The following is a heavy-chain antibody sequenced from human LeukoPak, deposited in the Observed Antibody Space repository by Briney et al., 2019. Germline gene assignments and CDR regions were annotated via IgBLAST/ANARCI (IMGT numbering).Heavy chain of an antibody. V-gene: IGHV3-53*01. J-gene: IGHJ6*02. Sequence: GGSLRLSCAASGFTVSSNYMSWVRQAPGKGLEWVSVIYSGGSTYYADSVKGRFTISRDNTNDTLYLQRNSLRAEDTAVYYCARLPGMDVWGQVTTVTVSS. CDR1: GFTVSSNY. CDR3: ARLPGMDV. CDR2: IYSGGST.